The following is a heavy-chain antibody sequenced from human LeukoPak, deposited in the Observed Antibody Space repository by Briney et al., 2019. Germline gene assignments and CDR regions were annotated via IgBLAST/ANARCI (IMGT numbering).Heavy chain of an antibody. D-gene: IGHD3-9*01. Sequence: PSETLSLTCAVYGGSLSGYYWSWIRQPPGKGLEWIGEINHSGSTNYNPSLKSRVTISVDTSKNQFSLKLSSVTAADTAVYYCARGGPPRYFDWLLYNWFDPWGQGTLVTVSS. CDR1: GGSLSGYY. CDR2: INHSGST. V-gene: IGHV4-34*01. J-gene: IGHJ5*02. CDR3: ARGGPPRYFDWLLYNWFDP.